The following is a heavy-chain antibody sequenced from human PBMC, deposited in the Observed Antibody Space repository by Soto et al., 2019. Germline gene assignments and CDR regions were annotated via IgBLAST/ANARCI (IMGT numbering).Heavy chain of an antibody. CDR3: AKHREAAADAYSRSLDS. Sequence: PGGSLRLSCAASGFTFRSYWMTWVRQPPGKGLEWVANIQQDGTEKNYVDSVKGRFTISRDNAKNSLYLQMNSLRAEDTAIYYCAKHREAAADAYSRSLDSWGQGTLVTVSS. J-gene: IGHJ4*02. D-gene: IGHD6-13*01. CDR2: IQQDGTEK. CDR1: GFTFRSYW. V-gene: IGHV3-7*03.